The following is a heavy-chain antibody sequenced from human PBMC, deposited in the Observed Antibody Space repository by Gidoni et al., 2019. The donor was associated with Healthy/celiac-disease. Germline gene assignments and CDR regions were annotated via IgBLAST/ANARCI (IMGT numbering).Heavy chain of an antibody. CDR1: GYTFTSYG. CDR3: ARGQTKVYCSSTSCYRNWFDP. V-gene: IGHV1-18*01. CDR2: ISAYNGNT. J-gene: IGHJ5*02. D-gene: IGHD2-2*01. Sequence: QVQLVQSGAEVKKPGASVKVSCKASGYTFTSYGISWVRQAPGQGLEWMGWISAYNGNTNYAQKLQGRVTMTTDTSTSTAYMELRSLRSDDTAVYYCARGQTKVYCSSTSCYRNWFDPWGQGTLVTVSS.